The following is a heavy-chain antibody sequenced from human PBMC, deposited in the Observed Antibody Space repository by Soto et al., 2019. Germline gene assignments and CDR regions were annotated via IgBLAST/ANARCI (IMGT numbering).Heavy chain of an antibody. CDR2: IYYSGST. V-gene: IGHV4-31*03. CDR1: GSSISSRGHY. D-gene: IGHD1-26*01. J-gene: IGHJ4*02. CDR3: ARRYGGNFDY. Sequence: SETLSLTCTVSGSSISSRGHYWSWIRQHPGKGLEWIGYIYYSGSTYYNPSLKSRVTISVDTSKNQFSLKVSSVTAADTAVYYCARRYGGNFDYWGQGTLVTVS.